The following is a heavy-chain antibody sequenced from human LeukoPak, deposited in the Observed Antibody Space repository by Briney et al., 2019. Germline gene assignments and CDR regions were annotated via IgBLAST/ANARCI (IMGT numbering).Heavy chain of an antibody. CDR1: GYTFSGYH. CDR3: ARGLPPGVVISDY. J-gene: IGHJ4*02. CDR2: TNLKSGGL. V-gene: IGHV1-2*02. D-gene: IGHD3-3*01. Sequence: ASVKVSCKASGYTFSGYHMHWVRQAPGQGLEWMGLTNLKSGGLNYAQKFQGRVTMTRDTSISTAYMELSSLRSEDTAVYYCARGLPPGVVISDYWGQGTLVTVSS.